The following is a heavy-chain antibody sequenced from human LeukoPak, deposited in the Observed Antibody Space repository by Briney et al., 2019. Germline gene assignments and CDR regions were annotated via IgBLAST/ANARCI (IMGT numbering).Heavy chain of an antibody. V-gene: IGHV1-2*06. Sequence: VSVKVSCKASGYTFTGYYMHWVRQAPGQGLEWMGRINPNSGGTNYAQKFQGRVTMTKDTSISTAYMELSRLRSDDTAVYYCARRSRGSGPYFDYWGQGTLVTVSS. CDR2: INPNSGGT. J-gene: IGHJ4*02. D-gene: IGHD3-16*01. CDR3: ARRSRGSGPYFDY. CDR1: GYTFTGYY.